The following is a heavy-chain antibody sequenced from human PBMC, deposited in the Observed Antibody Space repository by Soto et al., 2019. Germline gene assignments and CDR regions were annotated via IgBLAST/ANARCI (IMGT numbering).Heavy chain of an antibody. CDR3: ARDTGGYSDYVQEDY. CDR1: GGTFSSYT. J-gene: IGHJ4*02. Sequence: VQLVQSGAEVKKPGSSVKVSCKASGGTFSSYTISWVRQAPGQGLEWMGRIIPILGIANYAQKFQGRVTITADKSTSTAYMELSSLRSEDTAMYYCARDTGGYSDYVQEDYWGQATLVTVSS. V-gene: IGHV1-69*08. CDR2: IIPILGIA. D-gene: IGHD5-12*01.